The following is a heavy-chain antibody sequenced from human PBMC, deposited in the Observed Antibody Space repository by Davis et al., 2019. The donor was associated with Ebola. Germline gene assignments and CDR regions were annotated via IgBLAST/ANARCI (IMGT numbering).Heavy chain of an antibody. CDR1: GGSISNYY. D-gene: IGHD2-2*01. CDR3: AKFSYAYYALDV. Sequence: MPSETLSLTCTVSGGSISNYYWSWIRQPPGKGLEWIGDIYHRGSTNYNPSLKSRVTISVDKSKNQFSLRLTSVTAADTATYYCAKFSYAYYALDVWGQGTTVIVS. CDR2: IYHRGST. J-gene: IGHJ6*02. V-gene: IGHV4-59*12.